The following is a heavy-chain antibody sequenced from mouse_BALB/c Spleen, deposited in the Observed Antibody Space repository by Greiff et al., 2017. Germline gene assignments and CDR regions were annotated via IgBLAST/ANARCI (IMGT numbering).Heavy chain of an antibody. CDR2: ISSGGSYT. CDR3: ARDGGYAMDY. CDR1: GFTFSSYA. J-gene: IGHJ4*01. V-gene: IGHV5-9-3*01. Sequence: EVKVVESGGGLVKPGGSLKLSCAASGFTFSSYAMSWVRQTPEKRLEWVATISSGGSYTYYPDSVKGRFTISRDNAKNTLYLQMSSLRSEDTAMYYCARDGGYAMDYWGQGTSVTVSS.